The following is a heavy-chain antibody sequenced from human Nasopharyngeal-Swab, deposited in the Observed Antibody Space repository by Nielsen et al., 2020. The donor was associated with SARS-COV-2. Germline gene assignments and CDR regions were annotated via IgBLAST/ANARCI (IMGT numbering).Heavy chain of an antibody. CDR2: IKQDGSEK. CDR1: GFTFSSYW. Sequence: GESLMISCAASGFTFSSYWMSWVRQAPGKGLEWVANIKQDGSEKYYVDSVKGRFTISRDNAKNSLYLQMNSLRAEDTAVYYCARVDQGGYCSSTSCYAFDIWGQGTMVTVSS. V-gene: IGHV3-7*01. CDR3: ARVDQGGYCSSTSCYAFDI. D-gene: IGHD2-2*01. J-gene: IGHJ3*02.